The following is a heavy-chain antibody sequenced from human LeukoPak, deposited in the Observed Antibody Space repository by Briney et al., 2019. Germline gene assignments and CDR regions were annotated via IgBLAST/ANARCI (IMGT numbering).Heavy chain of an antibody. Sequence: SETLSLTCTVSGGSISSYYWSWIRQPPGKGLEWIGYIHYSGSTNYNPSLKSRVTISVDTSKNQFSLKLSSVTAADTAVYYCASLMDTAMVEGGDYWGQGTLVTVSS. D-gene: IGHD5-18*01. V-gene: IGHV4-59*08. CDR1: GGSISSYY. CDR2: IHYSGST. J-gene: IGHJ4*02. CDR3: ASLMDTAMVEGGDY.